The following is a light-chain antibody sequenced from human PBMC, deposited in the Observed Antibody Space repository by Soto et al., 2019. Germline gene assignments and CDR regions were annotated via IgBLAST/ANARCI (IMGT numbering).Light chain of an antibody. CDR1: QGISSA. V-gene: IGKV1-13*02. CDR3: KPADSFQLT. J-gene: IGKJ4*01. CDR2: DDS. Sequence: AIHLTQSISSLSASVGYRFRSTCLAIQGISSALAWYQQKPGKDHKIIIHDDSTLESGVKSRFSGSGSGTDFTLTIKSLQPEDFATYYCKPADSFQLTLGGG.